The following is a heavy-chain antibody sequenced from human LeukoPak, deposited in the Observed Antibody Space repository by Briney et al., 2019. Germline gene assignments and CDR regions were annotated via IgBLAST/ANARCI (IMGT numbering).Heavy chain of an antibody. V-gene: IGHV3-30*18. CDR1: GFTSSHYG. D-gene: IGHD1-20*01. J-gene: IGHJ4*02. CDR3: AKGWLNWPMN. Sequence: PGGSLRLSCVASGFTSSHYGMHWVRQAPGKGLEWVAVISDDGNKNYYADSVKGRFTISRDNSKNTLSLQMDSLRGEDTAVYYCAKGWLNWPMNWGQGSLVTVSS. CDR2: ISDDGNKN.